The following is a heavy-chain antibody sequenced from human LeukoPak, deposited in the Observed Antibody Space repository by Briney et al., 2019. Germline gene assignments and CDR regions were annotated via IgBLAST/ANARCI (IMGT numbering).Heavy chain of an antibody. Sequence: SETLSLTCTVSGYSINSGFYWGWIRQPPGKGLEWIGEINHSGSTNYNPSLKSRVTISVDTSKNQFSLKLSSVTAADTAVYYCARQRGYYGLYYFDYWGQGTLVTVSS. CDR2: INHSGST. V-gene: IGHV4-38-2*02. J-gene: IGHJ4*02. CDR3: ARQRGYYGLYYFDY. CDR1: GYSINSGFY. D-gene: IGHD3-3*01.